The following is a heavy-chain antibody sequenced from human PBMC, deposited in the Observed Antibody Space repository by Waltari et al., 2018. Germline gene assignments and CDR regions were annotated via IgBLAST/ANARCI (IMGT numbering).Heavy chain of an antibody. CDR1: GFTFSSYW. J-gene: IGHJ1*01. Sequence: EVQLVESGGGLVQPGGSLRLSCAASGFTFSSYWMSWVRQAPGKGLEWVANIKQDGSEKYYVDSVKGRFTISRDNAKNSLYLQMNSLRAEDTAVYYCARDLYSYSSSWYTEYFQHWGQGTLVTVSS. D-gene: IGHD6-13*01. CDR2: IKQDGSEK. CDR3: ARDLYSYSSSWYTEYFQH. V-gene: IGHV3-7*04.